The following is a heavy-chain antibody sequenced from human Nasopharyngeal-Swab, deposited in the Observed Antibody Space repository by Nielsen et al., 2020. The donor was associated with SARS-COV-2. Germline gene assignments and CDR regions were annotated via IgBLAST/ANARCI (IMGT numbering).Heavy chain of an antibody. Sequence: SETLSLTCTVSGASISSSNYYWGWIRQPPGKGLEWIGTIYYSGNTYFNPSLKCRVTMSVDTSKHQFSLNLSSVTAADTALYYCARHSSGWSFDYWDHGTLITVSS. CDR2: IYYSGNT. D-gene: IGHD6-19*01. CDR1: GASISSSNYY. CDR3: ARHSSGWSFDY. V-gene: IGHV4-39*01. J-gene: IGHJ4*01.